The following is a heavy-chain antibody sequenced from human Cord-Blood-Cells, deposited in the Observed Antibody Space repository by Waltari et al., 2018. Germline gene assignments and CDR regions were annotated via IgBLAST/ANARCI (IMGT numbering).Heavy chain of an antibody. V-gene: IGHV5-51*03. CDR2: IYPGDSDT. CDR1: GYSFTSYW. D-gene: IGHD3-10*01. J-gene: IGHJ6*02. Sequence: EVQLVQSGAEVKKPGESLKISCKGSGYSFTSYWIGWVRQMRGKGLEWMGIIYPGDSDTRYSPSFQGQVTISADKSISTAYLQWSSLKASDTAMYYCARAPNYYGSGSYYYYGMDVWGQGTTVTVSS. CDR3: ARAPNYYGSGSYYYYGMDV.